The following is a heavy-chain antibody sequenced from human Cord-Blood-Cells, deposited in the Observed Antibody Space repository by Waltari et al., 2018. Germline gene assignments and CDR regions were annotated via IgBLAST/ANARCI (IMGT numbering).Heavy chain of an antibody. J-gene: IGHJ3*02. CDR2: ISGSGGST. CDR3: AKDREGYSGYDDAFDI. D-gene: IGHD5-12*01. CDR1: GFTFSSYA. V-gene: IGHV3-23*04. Sequence: EVQLVESGGGVVQPGGSLRLSCAASGFTFSSYAMSWVRQAPGKGLEWVSAISGSGGSTYYADSVKGRFTISRDNSKNTLYLQMNSLRAEDTAVYYCAKDREGYSGYDDAFDIWGQGTMVTVSS.